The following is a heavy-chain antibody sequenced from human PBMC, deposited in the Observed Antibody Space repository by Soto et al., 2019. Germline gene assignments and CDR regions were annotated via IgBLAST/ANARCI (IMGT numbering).Heavy chain of an antibody. D-gene: IGHD6-13*01. CDR3: AKDMLGDSSSWYDY. CDR1: GFTFSSYG. CDR2: ISYDGSNK. Sequence: GGSLRLSCAASGFTFSSYGMHWVRQAPGKGLEWVAVISYDGSNKYYADSVKGRFTISRDNSKNTLYLQMDSLRAEDTAVYYCAKDMLGDSSSWYDYWGQGTLVTVSS. V-gene: IGHV3-30*18. J-gene: IGHJ4*02.